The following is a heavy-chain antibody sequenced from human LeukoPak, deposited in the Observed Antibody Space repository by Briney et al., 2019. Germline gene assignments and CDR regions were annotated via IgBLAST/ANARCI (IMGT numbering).Heavy chain of an antibody. CDR2: ISGGGGGT. V-gene: IGHV3-23*01. D-gene: IGHD2-8*01. CDR1: GFTSSTYA. CDR3: ARDKGTLYLSSFDY. Sequence: PGGSLRLSCAASGFTSSTYAMSWVRQAPGKGLEWVSGISGGGGGTYYADSVKGRFTISRDNSKNTLYLQMNSLRAADTAVYYCARDKGTLYLSSFDYWGQGTLVTVSS. J-gene: IGHJ4*02.